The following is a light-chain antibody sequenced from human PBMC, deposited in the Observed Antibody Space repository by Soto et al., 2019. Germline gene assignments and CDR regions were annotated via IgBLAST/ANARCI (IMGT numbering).Light chain of an antibody. CDR2: GAS. Sequence: EIVFTQSPGTLSLSPGERATLSCSASQSVSSSYLAWYQQKPGQAPRLLIYGASSRATGIPDRFSGSGSGTDFTLTINRLEPEDFAVYYCEQYDKSITFGGGTKVDIK. V-gene: IGKV3-20*01. CDR3: EQYDKSIT. CDR1: QSVSSSY. J-gene: IGKJ4*01.